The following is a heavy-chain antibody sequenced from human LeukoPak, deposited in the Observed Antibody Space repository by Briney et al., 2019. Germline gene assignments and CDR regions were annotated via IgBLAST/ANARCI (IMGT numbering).Heavy chain of an antibody. CDR2: IKSKTDGGTT. Sequence: GGSLRLSCAASGFTFSNAWMSWVRQAPGKGLEWVGRIKSKTDGGTTDYAAPVKGRFTISRDDSKNTLYLQMNSLKTEDTAVYYSTTGRYDGSGSYYTRGEWGQGTLVTVSS. V-gene: IGHV3-15*01. D-gene: IGHD3-10*01. CDR1: GFTFSNAW. CDR3: TTGRYDGSGSYYTRGE. J-gene: IGHJ4*02.